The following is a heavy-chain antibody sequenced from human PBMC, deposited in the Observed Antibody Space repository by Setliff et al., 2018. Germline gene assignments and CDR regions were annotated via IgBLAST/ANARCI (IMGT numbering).Heavy chain of an antibody. CDR1: GGTFSSYA. CDR3: ALDRGKKPLQLWHDAHYYGMDV. CDR2: IIPIFGTA. V-gene: IGHV1-69*13. Sequence: GASVKVSCKASGGTFSSYAISWVRQAPGQGLEWMGGIIPIFGTANYAQKFQGRVTITADESTSTAYMELSSLRSEDTAVYHCALDRGKKPLQLWHDAHYYGMDVWGQGTTVTVS. J-gene: IGHJ6*02. D-gene: IGHD5-18*01.